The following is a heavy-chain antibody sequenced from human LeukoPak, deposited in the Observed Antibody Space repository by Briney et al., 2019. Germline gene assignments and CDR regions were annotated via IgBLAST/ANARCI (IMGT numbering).Heavy chain of an antibody. D-gene: IGHD6-19*01. Sequence: SETLSLTCTVSGGSISSYYWSWIRQPPGKGLEWIGYIYYSGSTNYNPSLKSRVTISVDTSKNQFSLKLSSVTAADTAVYYCARGIGQWLVLSYFDYWGQGTLVTVSS. J-gene: IGHJ4*02. CDR3: ARGIGQWLVLSYFDY. V-gene: IGHV4-59*01. CDR1: GGSISSYY. CDR2: IYYSGST.